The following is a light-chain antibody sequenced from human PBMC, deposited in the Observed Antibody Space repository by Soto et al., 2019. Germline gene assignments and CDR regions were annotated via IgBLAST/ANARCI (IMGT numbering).Light chain of an antibody. CDR3: QQRSNWPLT. J-gene: IGKJ4*01. Sequence: EIVLTQSPVTLSLSPGERATLSCRASQSVDSYLAWYQQKPGQAPRLLIYEASNRAYGIPARFSGSGSGTDFTLTISSLEPEDFAVYYCQQRSNWPLTFGGGTKVEIK. CDR2: EAS. V-gene: IGKV3-11*01. CDR1: QSVDSY.